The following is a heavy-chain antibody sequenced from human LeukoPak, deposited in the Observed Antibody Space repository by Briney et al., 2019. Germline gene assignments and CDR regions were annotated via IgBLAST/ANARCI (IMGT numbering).Heavy chain of an antibody. CDR1: GFTFSSYS. CDR3: AKDPTRLVTMIVVVIQLDY. CDR2: ISSSSSYI. J-gene: IGHJ4*02. V-gene: IGHV3-21*01. D-gene: IGHD3-22*01. Sequence: GGSLRLSCAASGFTFSSYSMNWVRQAPGKGLEWVSSISSSSSYIYYADSVKGRFTISRDNAKNSLYLQMNSLRAEDTAVYYCAKDPTRLVTMIVVVIQLDYWGQGTLVTVSS.